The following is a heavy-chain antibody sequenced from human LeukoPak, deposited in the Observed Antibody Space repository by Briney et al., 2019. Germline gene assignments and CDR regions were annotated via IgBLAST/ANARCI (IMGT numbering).Heavy chain of an antibody. CDR1: GFAFTNYA. D-gene: IGHD4-17*01. V-gene: IGHV3-23*01. Sequence: GGSLRLSCTASGFAFTNYAMGWVRQAQGKGLEWVTVMSESGDKTFYAGSVKGRFTISRDNSKNMLFLHMNNLRAEDTALYYCEKVLYGAHDAFDVWGQGTTVTVSS. J-gene: IGHJ3*01. CDR2: MSESGDKT. CDR3: EKVLYGAHDAFDV.